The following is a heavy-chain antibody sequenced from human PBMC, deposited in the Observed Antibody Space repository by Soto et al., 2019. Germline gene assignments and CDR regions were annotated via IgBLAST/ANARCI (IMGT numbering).Heavy chain of an antibody. CDR2: IKQDGSEK. CDR1: GFTFSSYW. V-gene: IGHV3-7*03. J-gene: IGHJ6*02. D-gene: IGHD3-3*01. CDR3: PTQVPSGSRYYYYGMDV. Sequence: GGSLRLSCAASGFTFSSYWMSWVRQAPGKGLEWVANIKQDGSEKYYVDSVEGRFTISRDNAKNSLYLQMNSLRAEDTAVYYCPTQVPSGSRYYYYGMDVWGQGTTVTVSS.